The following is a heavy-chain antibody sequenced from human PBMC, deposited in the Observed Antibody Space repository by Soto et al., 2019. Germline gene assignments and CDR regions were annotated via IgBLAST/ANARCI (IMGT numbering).Heavy chain of an antibody. CDR3: AKVYGNFYHACPI. Sequence: EEQLLESGGGLVQPGGSLRLSCVASGFTFSLYAMAWVRQAPGKGLEWVSTIISTGDTYYADSARGRFTISRDNSKNTVYLQMNSLRAEDTALYYCAKVYGNFYHACPIWGQGAMVTVSS. J-gene: IGHJ3*02. V-gene: IGHV3-23*01. D-gene: IGHD4-17*01. CDR2: IISTGDT. CDR1: GFTFSLYA.